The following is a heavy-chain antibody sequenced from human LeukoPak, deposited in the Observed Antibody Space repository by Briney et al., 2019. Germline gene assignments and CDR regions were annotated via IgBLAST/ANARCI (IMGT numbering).Heavy chain of an antibody. J-gene: IGHJ6*02. Sequence: SETLSLTCTVSGGSISSYFWSWIRQSAAKGLEWIGRMYVSGSTNSNPSLKSRVTMSVDTSKNQFSLKLSSVTAADTAVYYCARDSGIAAPGTLPRLGKGYYGMDVWGQGTTVTVSS. CDR3: ARDSGIAAPGTLPRLGKGYYGMDV. CDR2: MYVSGST. CDR1: GGSISSYF. V-gene: IGHV4-4*07. D-gene: IGHD6-13*01.